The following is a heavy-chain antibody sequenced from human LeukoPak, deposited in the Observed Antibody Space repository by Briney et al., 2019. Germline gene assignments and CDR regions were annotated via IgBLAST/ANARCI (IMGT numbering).Heavy chain of an antibody. D-gene: IGHD3-10*01. V-gene: IGHV1-2*02. Sequence: GASVKVSCKASGYTFTGYYMHWVRQAPGQGLEWMGWINPNSGGTNYAQKFQGRVTMTRDTSISTAYMELSRLRSDDTAVYYCARDLGGSGSYYNAAEGYWGQGTLVTVSS. CDR3: ARDLGGSGSYYNAAEGY. CDR1: GYTFTGYY. CDR2: INPNSGGT. J-gene: IGHJ4*02.